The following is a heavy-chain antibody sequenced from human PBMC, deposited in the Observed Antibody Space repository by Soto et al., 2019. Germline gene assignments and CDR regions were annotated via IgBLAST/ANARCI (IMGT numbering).Heavy chain of an antibody. J-gene: IGHJ6*02. CDR2: ISSSGSTI. D-gene: IGHD2-2*01. CDR1: GFTFSSYE. V-gene: IGHV3-48*03. Sequence: PXGSLRLSCAAPGFTFSSYEMNWVRQAPGKGLEWVSYISSSGSTIHYADSVKGGFTISRDNAKNSLYLQMNSLRAEDTAVYYCARDLGGHCGSTTCPYGLDDWGQGTTVTVSS. CDR3: ARDLGGHCGSTTCPYGLDD.